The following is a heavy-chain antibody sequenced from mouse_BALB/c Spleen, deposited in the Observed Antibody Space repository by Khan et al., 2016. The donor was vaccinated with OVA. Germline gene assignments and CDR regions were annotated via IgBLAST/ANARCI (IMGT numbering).Heavy chain of an antibody. J-gene: IGHJ4*01. CDR2: INTYTGEP. D-gene: IGHD2-10*01. CDR3: ARPPYFSYVMVY. V-gene: IGHV9-3-1*01. CDR1: GYTFRSFV. Sequence: LVESGPELKKPGETVKISCKASGYTFRSFVMNWVKQAPGKGLKWMGWINTYTGEPTYADDFKGRYVFSLETSASTAYLQINNLKNEDTATYFCARPPYFSYVMVYWGQGTSVTVSS.